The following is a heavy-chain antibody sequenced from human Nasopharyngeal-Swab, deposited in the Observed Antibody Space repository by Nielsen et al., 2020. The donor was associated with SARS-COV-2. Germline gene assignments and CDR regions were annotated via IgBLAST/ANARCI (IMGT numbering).Heavy chain of an antibody. CDR3: ARLSKQWLVRPYWYFDL. J-gene: IGHJ2*01. CDR2: ISSSSSYI. Sequence: GGSLRLSCAASGFTFSSYSMNWFRQAPGKGLEWVSSISSSSSYIYYADSAKGRFTISRDNAKNSLYLQMNSLRAEDTAVYYCARLSKQWLVRPYWYFDLWGRGTLVTVSS. V-gene: IGHV3-21*01. D-gene: IGHD6-19*01. CDR1: GFTFSSYS.